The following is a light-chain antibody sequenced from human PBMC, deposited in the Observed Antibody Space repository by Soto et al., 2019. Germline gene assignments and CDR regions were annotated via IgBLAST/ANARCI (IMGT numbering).Light chain of an antibody. CDR3: QQYYRSSIT. J-gene: IGKJ5*01. CDR2: AAS. CDR1: QGISSY. Sequence: DIQLTQSPSFLSASVGDRVTITCRASQGISSYLAWYQQKPGKAPKLLIYAASTLQSGVPSRFSGSGSGTEFTLTISSLQPDDFATYYCQQYYRSSITFGQGTRPEN. V-gene: IGKV1-9*01.